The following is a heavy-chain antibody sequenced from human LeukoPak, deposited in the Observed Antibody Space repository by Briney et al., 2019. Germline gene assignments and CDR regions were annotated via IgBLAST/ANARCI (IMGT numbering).Heavy chain of an antibody. CDR1: GYSISSGYY. CDR3: ARDRSLYYYYGMDV. D-gene: IGHD1-26*01. V-gene: IGHV4-38-2*02. Sequence: SETLSLTCIVSGYSISSGYYWGWIRQPPGKGLEWIGSIYHSGSTYYNPSLKSRVTISVDTSKNQFSLKLSSVTAADTAVYYCARDRSLYYYYGMDVWGQGTTVTVSS. CDR2: IYHSGST. J-gene: IGHJ6*02.